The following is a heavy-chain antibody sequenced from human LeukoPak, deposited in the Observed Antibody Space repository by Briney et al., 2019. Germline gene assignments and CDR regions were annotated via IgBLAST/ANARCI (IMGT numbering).Heavy chain of an antibody. D-gene: IGHD6-19*01. CDR1: GDSISSYY. V-gene: IGHV4-4*07. J-gene: IGHJ4*02. Sequence: SETLSLTCTVSGDSISSYYWSWIRQPAGKGLEWIGRIYTCGSTNYNPSLKSRVTMSVDTSKNQFSLKLSSVTAADTAVYYCARGRYSSGWIDYWGQGTLVTVSS. CDR3: ARGRYSSGWIDY. CDR2: IYTCGST.